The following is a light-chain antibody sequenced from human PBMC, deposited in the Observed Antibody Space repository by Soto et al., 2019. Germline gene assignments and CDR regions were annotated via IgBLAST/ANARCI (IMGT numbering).Light chain of an antibody. CDR1: SSDVGGYNH. CDR2: GVT. CDR3: NSYTTRSTYV. Sequence: QSVLTQPASVSGSPGQSITISCTGTSSDVGGYNHVSWYQQHPGKAPKLIIYGVTNRPSGISNRFSGSKSGSTASLTISGLQPVDEADYYCNSYTTRSTYVFGTGTKLTVL. J-gene: IGLJ1*01. V-gene: IGLV2-14*03.